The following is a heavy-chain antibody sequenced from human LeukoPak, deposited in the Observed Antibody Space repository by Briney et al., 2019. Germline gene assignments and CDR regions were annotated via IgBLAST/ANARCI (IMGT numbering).Heavy chain of an antibody. V-gene: IGHV3-23*01. CDR1: GFTFSSYA. J-gene: IGHJ4*02. CDR3: AKKFYYGSGSYFPFDY. CDR2: ISGSGGST. D-gene: IGHD3-10*01. Sequence: GGSLTLSCAASGFTFSSYAMSWVRQAPGKGLEWVSAISGSGGSTYYADSVKGRFTISRDNSKNTLYLQMNSLRAEDTAVYYCAKKFYYGSGSYFPFDYWGQGTLVTVSS.